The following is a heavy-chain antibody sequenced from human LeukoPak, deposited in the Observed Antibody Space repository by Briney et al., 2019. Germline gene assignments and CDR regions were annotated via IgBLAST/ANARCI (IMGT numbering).Heavy chain of an antibody. V-gene: IGHV3-33*01. D-gene: IGHD6-19*01. CDR1: GFPFSSYG. CDR2: LVYDARS. CDR3: ASDLSAACDF. J-gene: IGHJ4*02. Sequence: HSGTSLRLPCAASGFPFSSYGMHWVGQAPRKGLEWVARLVYDARSDYASAVKVRFSISKYDPKTTLFLDMSNLRVEDTALYYWASDLSAACDFWGEGVLVTVSS.